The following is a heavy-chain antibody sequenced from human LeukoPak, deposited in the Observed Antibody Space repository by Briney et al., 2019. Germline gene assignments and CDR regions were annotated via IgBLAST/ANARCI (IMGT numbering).Heavy chain of an antibody. V-gene: IGHV4-34*01. CDR2: INHSGST. D-gene: IGHD5-18*01. J-gene: IGHJ5*02. CDR1: GGSFSGYY. Sequence: SQTLSLTCAVYGGSFSGYYWSWIRQPPGKGLEWIGEINHSGSTNYNPSLKSRVTISVDTSKNQFSLKLSSVTAADTAVYYCARGGYSYARSSWFRVGWFDPWGQGTLVTVSS. CDR3: ARGGYSYARSSWFRVGWFDP.